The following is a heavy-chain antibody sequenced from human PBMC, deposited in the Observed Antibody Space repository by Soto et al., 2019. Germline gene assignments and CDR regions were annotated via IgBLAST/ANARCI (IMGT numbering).Heavy chain of an antibody. CDR3: ARDFDPGAFDI. CDR2: IIPIFGTA. V-gene: IGHV1-69*06. J-gene: IGHJ3*02. CDR1: GATFSSYA. Sequence: SVKVSCKASGATFSSYAISWVRQAPGQGLEWMGGIIPIFGTANYAQKFQGRVTITADKSTSTAYMELSSLRSEDTAVYYCARDFDPGAFDIWGQGTMVTVSS.